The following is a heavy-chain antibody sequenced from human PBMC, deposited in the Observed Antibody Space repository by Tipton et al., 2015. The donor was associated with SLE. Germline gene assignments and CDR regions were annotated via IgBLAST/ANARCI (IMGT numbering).Heavy chain of an antibody. Sequence: SLRLSCVGSGFTFDDYAMHWVRQAPGKGLEWVSGISWNSNSVGYADSVKGRFTISRDNAKNSLYLQMNGLRADDTAVYYCAKDRSSSSWYYYCGMDVWGLGTTVTVTS. CDR2: ISWNSNSV. J-gene: IGHJ6*02. D-gene: IGHD6-13*01. V-gene: IGHV3-9*01. CDR3: AKDRSSSSWYYYCGMDV. CDR1: GFTFDDYA.